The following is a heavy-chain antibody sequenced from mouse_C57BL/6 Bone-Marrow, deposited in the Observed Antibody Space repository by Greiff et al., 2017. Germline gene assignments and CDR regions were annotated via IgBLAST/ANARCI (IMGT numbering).Heavy chain of an antibody. CDR1: GFTFSSYA. V-gene: IGHV5-4*01. Sequence: VKLMESGGGLVKPGGSLKLSCAASGFTFSSYAMSWVRQTPEKRLEWVATISDGGSYTYYPDNVKGRFTISRDNAKNNLYLQMSHLKSEDTAMYYCARDFYWYFDVWGTGTTVTVSS. CDR3: ARDFYWYFDV. J-gene: IGHJ1*03. CDR2: ISDGGSYT.